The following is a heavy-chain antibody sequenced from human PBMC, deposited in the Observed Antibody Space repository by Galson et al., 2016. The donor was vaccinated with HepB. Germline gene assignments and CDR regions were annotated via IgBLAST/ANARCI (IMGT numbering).Heavy chain of an antibody. CDR3: ARLSLYYFGSGSHKGDV. CDR2: IFYSGSN. V-gene: IGHV4-59*08. D-gene: IGHD3-10*01. CDR1: NGSISSYH. Sequence: SETLSLTCIVSNGSISSYHWSWIRQPPGKGLEWIGYIFYSGSNNYNTSLKSRVTISQDTSKNQFSLNPSSVTAADTAVYYCARLSLYYFGSGSHKGDVLGQGTTVTVSS. J-gene: IGHJ6*02.